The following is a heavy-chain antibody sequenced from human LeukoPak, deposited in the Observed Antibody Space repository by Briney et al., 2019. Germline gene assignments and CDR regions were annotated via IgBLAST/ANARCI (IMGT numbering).Heavy chain of an antibody. J-gene: IGHJ4*02. Sequence: PGGSLRLSCAASGFTFSSYSMNWVRQAPGKGLEWVSSISSSSSYIYYADSVKGRFTISRDNAKNSLYLQMNSLRAEDTAVYYCARVKQQLVSSLFDYWGQGTLVTVSS. V-gene: IGHV3-21*01. CDR2: ISSSSSYI. D-gene: IGHD6-13*01. CDR3: ARVKQQLVSSLFDY. CDR1: GFTFSSYS.